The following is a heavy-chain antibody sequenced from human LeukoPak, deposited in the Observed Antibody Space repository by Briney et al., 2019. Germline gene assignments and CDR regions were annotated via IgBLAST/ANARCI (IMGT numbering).Heavy chain of an antibody. V-gene: IGHV3-23*01. CDR2: LSTSGGST. Sequence: PGGSLRLSCAASGFTLSNYAMTWVRLAPGKGLEWISALSTSGGSTYYADSVKGRFTVSRDNSKNTLYLQMNSLRAEDTAVYYCAKGNKPNCSGGSCYQIDYWGQGTLVTVSS. CDR1: GFTLSNYA. D-gene: IGHD2-15*01. CDR3: AKGNKPNCSGGSCYQIDY. J-gene: IGHJ4*02.